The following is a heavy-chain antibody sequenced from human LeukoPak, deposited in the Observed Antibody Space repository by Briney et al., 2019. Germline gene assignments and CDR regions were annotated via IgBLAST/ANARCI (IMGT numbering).Heavy chain of an antibody. J-gene: IGHJ3*02. CDR1: GGSISSYY. Sequence: PSETLSLTCTVSGGSISSYYWHWIRQPPGKGLEWIGYIYSSGNTYYNPSLKSRVTISLDTSKNQFSLKLSSVTAADTAVYYCARDLGYYDSGGYYGSAFDIWGQGTMVTVSS. CDR2: IYSSGNT. D-gene: IGHD3-22*01. CDR3: ARDLGYYDSGGYYGSAFDI. V-gene: IGHV4-59*01.